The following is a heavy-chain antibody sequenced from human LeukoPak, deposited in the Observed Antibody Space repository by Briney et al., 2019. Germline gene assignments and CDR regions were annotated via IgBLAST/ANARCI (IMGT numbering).Heavy chain of an antibody. V-gene: IGHV4-34*01. CDR3: ARIYAGPYNWFDP. CDR2: ITHSGST. CDR1: GASISSDY. Sequence: SETLSLTCTVSGASISSDYWNWIRQPPGKGLEWIGEITHSGSTTYNPSLKSRFTISVNTSKNQFSLKLSSVTAADTAVYYCARIYAGPYNWFDPWGQGTLVTVSS. J-gene: IGHJ5*02. D-gene: IGHD3-16*01.